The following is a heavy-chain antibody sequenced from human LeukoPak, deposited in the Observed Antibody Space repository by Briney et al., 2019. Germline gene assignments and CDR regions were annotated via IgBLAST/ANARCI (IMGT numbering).Heavy chain of an antibody. CDR1: GFTFSSYE. D-gene: IGHD4-17*01. CDR2: ISSSGSTI. J-gene: IGHJ4*02. Sequence: PGGSLRLSCAASGFTFSSYEMNWVRQAPGKGLEWVSYISSSGSTIYYADSVKGRFTISRDNAKNSLYLQMNSLRAEDTAVYYCVRCSIARNGDQYYFDYWGQGTLVTVSS. V-gene: IGHV3-48*03. CDR3: VRCSIARNGDQYYFDY.